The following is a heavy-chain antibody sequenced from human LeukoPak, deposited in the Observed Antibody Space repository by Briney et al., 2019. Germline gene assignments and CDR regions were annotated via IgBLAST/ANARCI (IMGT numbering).Heavy chain of an antibody. CDR2: IYPGDSNA. CDR3: ARRDSSALFDY. V-gene: IGHV5-51*01. Sequence: GESLKISCQGSGYSFTTYWIGWVRQMPGKGLEWLGNIYPGDSNAIYSPSFQGQVTISVDKSINTAYLQWGSLKASDTAMYYCARRDSSALFDYWGQGSLVTVSS. D-gene: IGHD6-19*01. J-gene: IGHJ4*02. CDR1: GYSFTTYW.